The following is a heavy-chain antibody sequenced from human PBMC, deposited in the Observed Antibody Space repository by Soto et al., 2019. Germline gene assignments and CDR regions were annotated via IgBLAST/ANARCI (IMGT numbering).Heavy chain of an antibody. CDR1: GGSISSSSYY. CDR2: IYYSGST. J-gene: IGHJ4*02. V-gene: IGHV4-39*07. CDR3: ARESGTMSFALPYTDY. D-gene: IGHD1-7*01. Sequence: SETLSLTCTVSGGSISSSSYYWGWIRQPPGKGLEWIGSIYYSGSTYYNPSLKSRVTISVDTSKNQFSLKLSSVTAADTAVYYCARESGTMSFALPYTDYWGQGTLVTGSS.